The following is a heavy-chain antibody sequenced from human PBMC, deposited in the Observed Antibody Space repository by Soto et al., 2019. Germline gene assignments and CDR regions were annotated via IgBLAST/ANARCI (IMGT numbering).Heavy chain of an antibody. CDR1: GDSISTIDYY. V-gene: IGHV4-31*03. D-gene: IGHD3-22*01. J-gene: IGHJ3*02. CDR2: IYFRGNT. Sequence: TLSLTFRVSGDSISTIDYYWTWIRQHPGKGLEWIGNIYFRGNTYYSPSLESRLTISLDTSKNQFSLKLTSVTAADTAVYYCAREGGSYHSGGYLIRGAFDIWGQGTVVTVSS. CDR3: AREGGSYHSGGYLIRGAFDI.